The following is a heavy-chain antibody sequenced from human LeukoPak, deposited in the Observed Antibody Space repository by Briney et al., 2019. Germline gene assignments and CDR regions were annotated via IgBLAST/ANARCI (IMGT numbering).Heavy chain of an antibody. D-gene: IGHD6-13*01. J-gene: IGHJ4*02. CDR2: INNSGST. V-gene: IGHV4-34*01. CDR1: GGSFSGYY. CDR3: ARIHSYSSSWSPYYFDY. Sequence: SETLSLTCAVYGGSFSGYYWSWLRQPPGKELEGMGEINNSGSTNYNPSLKSRVTISVDTSKNQFSLKLSSVSAADTAVYYCARIHSYSSSWSPYYFDYWGQGTLVTVSS.